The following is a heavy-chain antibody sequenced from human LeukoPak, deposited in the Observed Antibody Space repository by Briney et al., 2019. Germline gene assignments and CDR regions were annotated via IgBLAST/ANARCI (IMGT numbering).Heavy chain of an antibody. J-gene: IGHJ4*02. V-gene: IGHV3-74*01. CDR3: ARVSGTTGGNFDY. CDR1: GFTLSNYW. D-gene: IGHD1-14*01. CDR2: INSDGSST. Sequence: GGSLRLSCVASGFTLSNYWMHWVRQAPGKGLVWVSRINSDGSSTSYADSVKGRFTISRDNAKNTLYLQMNSLRAEDTAVYFCARVSGTTGGNFDYWGQGTLVTVSS.